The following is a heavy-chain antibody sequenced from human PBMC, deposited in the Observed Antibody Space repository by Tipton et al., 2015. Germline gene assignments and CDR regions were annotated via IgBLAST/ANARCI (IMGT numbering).Heavy chain of an antibody. D-gene: IGHD6-13*01. CDR3: ARRFSHSSSWTFDY. V-gene: IGHV4-39*01. J-gene: IGHJ4*02. CDR2: VHYSGST. Sequence: GLVKPSEILSLTCTVSGGSVSTSNYYWGWIRQSPGKGLEWIGSVHYSGSTYYNPSLKSRVTISVDTSKNQFSLKLSSVTAADTAVYYCARRFSHSSSWTFDYWGQGTLVTVSS. CDR1: GGSVSTSNYY.